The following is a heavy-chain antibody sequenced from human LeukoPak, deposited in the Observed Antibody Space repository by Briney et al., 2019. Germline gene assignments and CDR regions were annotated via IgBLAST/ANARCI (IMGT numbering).Heavy chain of an antibody. CDR3: ASSRRGWLLGGAFDI. CDR1: GGSFSGYY. V-gene: IGHV4-34*01. J-gene: IGHJ3*02. Sequence: PSETLSLTCAVYGGSFSGYYWSWIRQPPGKGLEWIGEINHSGSTNYNPSLKSRVTISVDTSKNRFSLKLSSVTAADTAVYYCASSRRGWLLGGAFDIWGQGTMVTVSS. D-gene: IGHD5-24*01. CDR2: INHSGST.